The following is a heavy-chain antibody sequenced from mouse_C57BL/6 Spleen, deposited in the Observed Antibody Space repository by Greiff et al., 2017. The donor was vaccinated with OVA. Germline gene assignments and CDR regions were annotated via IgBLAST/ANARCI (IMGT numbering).Heavy chain of an antibody. CDR3: AKYGSSYAMDY. CDR1: GFSLTSYG. Sequence: VKLVESGPGLVAPSQSLSITCTVSGFSLTSYGVSWVRQPPGKGLEWRGVIWGDGSTNDHSALISRLSISKDNSKSQVFLKLNSLQTDDTATYYCAKYGSSYAMDYWGQGTSVTVSS. V-gene: IGHV2-3*01. J-gene: IGHJ4*01. CDR2: IWGDGST. D-gene: IGHD1-1*01.